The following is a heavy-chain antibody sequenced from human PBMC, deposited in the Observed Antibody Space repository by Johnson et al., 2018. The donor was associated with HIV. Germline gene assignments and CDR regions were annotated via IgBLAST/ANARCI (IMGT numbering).Heavy chain of an antibody. V-gene: IGHV3-30*19. J-gene: IGHJ3*02. Sequence: QMLLVESGGGVVQPGGSLRLSCAASGFTFSSYGIHWVRQAPGKGLEWVAVISYDGNNKFQADSVKGRFTISRDNSKNTLYLQMNSLRAEDTAVYYCARSYSTSWNASDIWGQGTMVTVSS. CDR3: ARSYSTSWNASDI. CDR2: ISYDGNNK. D-gene: IGHD4-11*01. CDR1: GFTFSSYG.